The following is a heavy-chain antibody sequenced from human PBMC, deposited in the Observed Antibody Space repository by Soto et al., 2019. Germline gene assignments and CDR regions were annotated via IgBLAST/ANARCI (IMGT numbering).Heavy chain of an antibody. CDR1: GYTFSSYS. Sequence: GASVKVSCKTSGYTFSSYSSNCVRQAPRQGLEWMAWISTTSGNTHYAERVQGIVTVTLYNSARTAFMEMWGLTSDDTAVYFCARDNGYYDFWGQGTLVTVSS. D-gene: IGHD2-8*01. CDR2: ISTTSGNT. V-gene: IGHV1-18*01. CDR3: ARDNGYYDF. J-gene: IGHJ4*02.